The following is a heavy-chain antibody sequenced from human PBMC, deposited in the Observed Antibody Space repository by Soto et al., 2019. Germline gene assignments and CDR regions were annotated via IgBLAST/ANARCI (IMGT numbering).Heavy chain of an antibody. CDR2: IIPIYGTA. D-gene: IGHD3-22*01. CDR3: ARGGSYYDTSGYYVTNHFDY. V-gene: IGHV1-69*06. Sequence: QVQLVQSGAEVKKPGSSVKVSCKASGGTFSSYAISWVRQAPGQGLEWMGGIIPIYGTANYAQKFQGRVTITADKSTSTSYMELSSLRSEDTAVYYCARGGSYYDTSGYYVTNHFDYWGQGTLVTVSS. CDR1: GGTFSSYA. J-gene: IGHJ4*02.